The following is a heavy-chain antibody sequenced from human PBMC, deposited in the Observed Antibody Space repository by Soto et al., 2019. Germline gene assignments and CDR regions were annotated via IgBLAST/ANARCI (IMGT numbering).Heavy chain of an antibody. Sequence: EVQLLQSEGGLVQPGGSLTLSCVASGFTFSNYAMSWVRQAPGKGLEWVSTSGTGGDTYYTDSVEGRFTVSRDNSKTTLHLQMNSLRAEDTAVYYCVKRSGGPHYGPFGIWGQGTMVTVSS. CDR2: SGTGGDT. CDR1: GFTFSNYA. V-gene: IGHV3-23*01. CDR3: VKRSGGPHYGPFGI. D-gene: IGHD2-15*01. J-gene: IGHJ3*02.